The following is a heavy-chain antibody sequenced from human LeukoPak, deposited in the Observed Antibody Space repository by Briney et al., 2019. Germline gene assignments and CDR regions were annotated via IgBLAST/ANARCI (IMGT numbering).Heavy chain of an antibody. Sequence: SETLSLTCAVYGGSFSGYYWSRIRQPPGKGLEWIGEINHSGSTNYNPSLKSRVTISVDTSKNQFSLKLSSVTAADTAVYYCARFSSGSYPYYYYYYMDVWGKGTTVTTSS. V-gene: IGHV4-34*01. CDR2: INHSGST. J-gene: IGHJ6*03. CDR1: GGSFSGYY. CDR3: ARFSSGSYPYYYYYYMDV. D-gene: IGHD1-26*01.